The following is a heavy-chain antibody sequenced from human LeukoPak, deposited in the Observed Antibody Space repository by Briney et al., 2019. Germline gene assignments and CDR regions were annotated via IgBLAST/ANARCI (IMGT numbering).Heavy chain of an antibody. Sequence: SETLSLTCTVSSGSIISSSYYWGWIRQPPGKGLEWIGSIYYSGSTYYNPSLKSRVTISVDTSKNQFSLKLSSVTAADTAVYYCARGLVSERNIAVAGPFDYWGQGTLVTVSS. CDR2: IYYSGST. D-gene: IGHD6-19*01. CDR1: SGSIISSSYY. CDR3: ARGLVSERNIAVAGPFDY. J-gene: IGHJ4*02. V-gene: IGHV4-39*01.